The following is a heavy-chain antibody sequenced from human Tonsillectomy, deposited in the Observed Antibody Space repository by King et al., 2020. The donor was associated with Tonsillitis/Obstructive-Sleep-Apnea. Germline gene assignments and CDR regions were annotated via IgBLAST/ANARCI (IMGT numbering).Heavy chain of an antibody. CDR1: GFTFSSYA. CDR2: ISYDGSNK. V-gene: IGHV3-30*04. Sequence: VQLVESGGGVVQPGRSLRLSCAASGFTFSSYAMHWVRQAPGKGLEWVAAISYDGSNKYYADSVKGRFTISRDNSKNTLYLQMNSLRAEDTAVYYCARDLRGTGYYYYGMDVWGQGTTVTVSS. CDR3: ARDLRGTGYYYYGMDV. D-gene: IGHD5-12*01. J-gene: IGHJ6*02.